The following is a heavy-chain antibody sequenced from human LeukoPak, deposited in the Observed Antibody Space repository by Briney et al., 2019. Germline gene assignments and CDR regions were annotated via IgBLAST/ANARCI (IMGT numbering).Heavy chain of an antibody. J-gene: IGHJ4*02. Sequence: GGSLRLSCAASGFTFSSYSMSWVRQAPGKGLGWISVISGSSGTTFYADSVKGRLTISRDNSKNTLDLQMKSLRAEDTAIYYCAKACTTAVRQPFDSWGQGTLVTVSS. V-gene: IGHV3-23*01. CDR2: ISGSSGTT. D-gene: IGHD1-1*01. CDR1: GFTFSSYS. CDR3: AKACTTAVRQPFDS.